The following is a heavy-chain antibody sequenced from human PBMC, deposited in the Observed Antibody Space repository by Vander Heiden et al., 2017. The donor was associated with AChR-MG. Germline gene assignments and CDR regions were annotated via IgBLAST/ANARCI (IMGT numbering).Heavy chain of an antibody. V-gene: IGHV1-8*01. CDR1: GYTFTSYD. CDR3: ARGRYDFWSGYYSYYYYGMDV. CDR2: MNPNSGNT. J-gene: IGHJ6*02. D-gene: IGHD3-3*01. Sequence: QVQLVQSGAEVKKPGASVKVSCKASGYTFTSYDINWVRQATGQGLEWMGWMNPNSGNTGYAQKFQGRVTMTRNTSISTAYMELSSLRSEDTAVYYCARGRYDFWSGYYSYYYYGMDVWGQGTTVTVSS.